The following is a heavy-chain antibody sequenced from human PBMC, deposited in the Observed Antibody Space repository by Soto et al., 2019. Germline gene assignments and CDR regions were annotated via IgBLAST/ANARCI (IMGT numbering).Heavy chain of an antibody. V-gene: IGHV4-34*01. CDR2: SNHSGST. D-gene: IGHD2-2*02. J-gene: IGHJ6*02. Sequence: QVQLQQWGAGLLKTSETLSLTCAVYGGSFSGYYWSWIRQPPGKGREWIGESNHSGSTNYNPSLTRLVTTAVNTSNNEFSLRSSSGSDAATAEYYCARVRRVVVPTAIPYYYYGMDGCGHGTTVTVSS. CDR3: ARVRRVVVPTAIPYYYYGMDG. CDR1: GGSFSGYY.